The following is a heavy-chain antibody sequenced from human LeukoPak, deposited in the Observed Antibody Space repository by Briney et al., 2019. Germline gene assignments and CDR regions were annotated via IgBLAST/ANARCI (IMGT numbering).Heavy chain of an antibody. CDR3: ARVRFNFYGDYDDYYYYYMDV. D-gene: IGHD4-17*01. J-gene: IGHJ6*03. V-gene: IGHV4-39*07. CDR2: ISYSGST. Sequence: PSETLSLTCTVSGGSISSSSYYWGWIRQPPGEGLEWIGSISYSGSTYYNPSLKSRVTISVDTSKNQFSLKLSSVTAADTAVYYCARVRFNFYGDYDDYYYYYMDVWGKGTTVTISS. CDR1: GGSISSSSYY.